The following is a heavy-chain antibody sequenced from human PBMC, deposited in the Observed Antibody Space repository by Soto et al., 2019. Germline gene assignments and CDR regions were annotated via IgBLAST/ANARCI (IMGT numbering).Heavy chain of an antibody. V-gene: IGHV4-39*01. CDR3: ATGHSSSNGYRQFDY. J-gene: IGHJ4*02. D-gene: IGHD6-25*01. CDR2: IYYTGMT. CDR1: GTSISSSDYY. Sequence: QLQLQESGPGLVKPSETLSLTCTVSGTSISSSDYYWGWIRQPPGKGLECITSIYYTGMTYYNPSLKSRVTISVDRSKNQLSLKLKSMTAADRAVYYCATGHSSSNGYRQFDYLGQGTLVTVSS.